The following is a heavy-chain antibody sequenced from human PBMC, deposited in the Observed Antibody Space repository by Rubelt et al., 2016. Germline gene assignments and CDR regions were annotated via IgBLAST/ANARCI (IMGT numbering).Heavy chain of an antibody. V-gene: IGHV1-2*02. CDR3: ARRTPHTGKAFDI. Sequence: QVQLVQSGAEVKKPGASVKVSCKASGYTFTSYGISWVRQAPGQGLEWMGWINPNSGGTNYAQKFQGVVTRSRDTSISTAYMGLRSLRADDTAVYYCARRTPHTGKAFDIWGQGTMVTVSS. CDR1: GYTFTSYG. J-gene: IGHJ3*02. CDR2: INPNSGGT. D-gene: IGHD3-10*01.